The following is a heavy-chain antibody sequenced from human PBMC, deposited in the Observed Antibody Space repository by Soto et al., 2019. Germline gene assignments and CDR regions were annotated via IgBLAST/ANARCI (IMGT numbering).Heavy chain of an antibody. Sequence: QVQLQESGPGLVKPSQTLSLTCTVSGGSISSGGYYWIWIRQHPEKGLEWIGYIYYSGSTYYTPYLERGDTRSVNTSKNQFSLKLSSVTAADTAGYYCARYPNHEGGAFDIWGQGTMVTVSS. V-gene: IGHV4-31*03. CDR3: ARYPNHEGGAFDI. CDR1: GGSISSGGYY. D-gene: IGHD2-2*01. J-gene: IGHJ3*02. CDR2: IYYSGST.